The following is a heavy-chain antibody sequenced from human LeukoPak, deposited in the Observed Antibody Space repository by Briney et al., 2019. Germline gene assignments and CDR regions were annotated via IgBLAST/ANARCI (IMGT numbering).Heavy chain of an antibody. V-gene: IGHV4-34*01. J-gene: IGHJ6*02. Sequence: SETLSLTCAVYGGSFSGYYWSWIRQPPGKGLEWIGEINHSGSTNYNPSVKSRVTISVDTSKNQFSLKLSSVTAADTAVYYCARGPQVAPGYYYYYYGMDVWGQGTTVTVSS. CDR3: ARGPQVAPGYYYYYYGMDV. D-gene: IGHD2-15*01. CDR1: GGSFSGYY. CDR2: INHSGST.